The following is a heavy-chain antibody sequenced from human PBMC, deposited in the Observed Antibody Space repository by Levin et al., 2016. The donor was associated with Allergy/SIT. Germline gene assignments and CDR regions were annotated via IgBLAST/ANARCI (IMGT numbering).Heavy chain of an antibody. CDR3: ARGYCSSTSCPPGRYYGMDV. Sequence: RQAPGKGLEWTGYIYYSGSTYYNPSLKSRVTISVDTSKNQFSLKLSSVTAADTAVYYCARGYCSSTSCPPGRYYGMDVWGQGTTVTVSS. J-gene: IGHJ6*02. V-gene: IGHV4-31*02. D-gene: IGHD2-2*01. CDR2: IYYSGST.